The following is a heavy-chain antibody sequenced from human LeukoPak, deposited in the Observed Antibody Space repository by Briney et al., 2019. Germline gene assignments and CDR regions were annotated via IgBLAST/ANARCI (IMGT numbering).Heavy chain of an antibody. CDR2: INPSGGST. CDR1: GYTFTSYY. J-gene: IGHJ5*02. V-gene: IGHV1-46*01. CDR3: ARAGGIVVVPAEAEFDP. D-gene: IGHD2-2*01. Sequence: ASVKVSCKASGYTFTSYYMHWVRQAPGQGLEWMGIINPSGGSTSYAQKFQGRVTMTRDMSTSTVYMELSNLRSEDTAVYYCARAGGIVVVPAEAEFDPWGQGTLVTVSS.